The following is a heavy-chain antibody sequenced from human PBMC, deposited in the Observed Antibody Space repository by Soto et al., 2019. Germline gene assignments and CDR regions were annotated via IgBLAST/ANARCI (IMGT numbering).Heavy chain of an antibody. CDR1: GYSFTSYW. D-gene: IGHD6-13*01. V-gene: IGHV5-10-1*01. CDR3: ARHGVAAGDDY. CDR2: VDPSDSYT. Sequence: GESLKISCKGSGYSFTSYWITWVRQMPGKGLEWMGRVDPSDSYTNYSPSFQGHVTISADKSTSTAYLQWSSLKASDTAMYYCARHGVAAGDDYWGQGTLVTVSS. J-gene: IGHJ4*02.